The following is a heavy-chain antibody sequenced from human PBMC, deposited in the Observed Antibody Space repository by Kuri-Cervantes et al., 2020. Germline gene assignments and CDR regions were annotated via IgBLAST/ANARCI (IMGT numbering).Heavy chain of an antibody. CDR1: GGSISSGGYY. Sequence: SETLSPTCTVSGGSISSGGYYWSWIRQHPGKGLEWIGYIYYSGSTYYNPSLKSRVTISVDTSKNQFSLKLSSVTAADTAVYYCARFRGEVYSYGSEGYFDYWGQGTLVTVSS. CDR2: IYYSGST. CDR3: ARFRGEVYSYGSEGYFDY. J-gene: IGHJ4*02. V-gene: IGHV4-31*03. D-gene: IGHD5-18*01.